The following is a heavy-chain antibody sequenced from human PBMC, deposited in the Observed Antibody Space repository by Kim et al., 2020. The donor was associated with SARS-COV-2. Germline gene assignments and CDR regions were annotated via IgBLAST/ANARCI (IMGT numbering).Heavy chain of an antibody. CDR1: GFIFTNYR. V-gene: IGHV3-30*18. CDR2: ISYDGSKK. J-gene: IGHJ4*01. Sequence: GGSLRLSCAASGFIFTNYRIHWVRRAPGKGLEWVAFISYDGSKKYYTDSVRGRFTISRDNIKNRVYLQMNSLRTADTAIYYCAKDSLGASSTFDSWG. D-gene: IGHD3-16*01. CDR3: AKDSLGASSTFDS.